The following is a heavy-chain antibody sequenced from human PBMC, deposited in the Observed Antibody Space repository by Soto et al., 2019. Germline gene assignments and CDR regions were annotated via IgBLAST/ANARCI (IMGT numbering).Heavy chain of an antibody. CDR1: GGSFSGYY. V-gene: IGHV4-34*01. CDR2: INHSGST. Sequence: NPSETLSLTCAVYGGSFSGYYWSWIRQPPGKGLEWIGEINHSGSTNYNPSLKSRVTISVDTSKNQFSLKLSSVTAADTAVYYCASRRRGSGSYYYYYYYYGMDVWGQGTTVTVSS. CDR3: ASRRRGSGSYYYYYYYYGMDV. D-gene: IGHD3-10*01. J-gene: IGHJ6*02.